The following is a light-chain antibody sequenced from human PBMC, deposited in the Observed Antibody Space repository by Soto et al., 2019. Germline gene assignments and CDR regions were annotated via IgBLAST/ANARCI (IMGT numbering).Light chain of an antibody. CDR2: DAS. CDR1: QSVSSN. CDR3: QQYNDWPIT. Sequence: EIVLTQSPGTLSLSPGERATLSCRAGQSVSSNYLAWYQQKPGQIPRLLIYDASTRATGIPARFSGSGSGTEFTLTISSLQSEDFAVYYCQQYNDWPITFGQGTRLEIK. J-gene: IGKJ5*01. V-gene: IGKV3-15*01.